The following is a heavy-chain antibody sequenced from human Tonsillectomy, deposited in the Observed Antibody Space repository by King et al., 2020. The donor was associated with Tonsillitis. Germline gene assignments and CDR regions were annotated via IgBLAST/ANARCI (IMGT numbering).Heavy chain of an antibody. CDR1: GGSINSYY. Sequence: VQLQESGPGLVKPSENLSLTCTVSGGSINSYYWSWIRQPPGKGQVWSGYIYYSGTTTYNPSLKSLVTISVDTSKNQFSRRLTSVTAADTAVYYCARVSSDFYDSSGYHGFDIWGQGTMVTVSS. J-gene: IGHJ3*02. V-gene: IGHV4-59*01. CDR2: IYYSGTT. D-gene: IGHD3-22*01. CDR3: ARVSSDFYDSSGYHGFDI.